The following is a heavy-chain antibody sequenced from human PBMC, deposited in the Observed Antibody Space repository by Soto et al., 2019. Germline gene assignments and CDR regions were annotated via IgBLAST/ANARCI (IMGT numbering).Heavy chain of an antibody. CDR2: INVYNGNT. CDR1: GYTFTSNS. J-gene: IGHJ4*02. Sequence: ASVKVSCTASGYTFTSNSIGWVRQAPGQGLEWMGWINVYNGNTKYAQQLQGRVTLTTDTSTSTAYMDFRSLRSDDTAVYYCAIISSASSGWLPDDWGQGTLVTVYS. V-gene: IGHV1-18*04. D-gene: IGHD6-19*01. CDR3: AIISSASSGWLPDD.